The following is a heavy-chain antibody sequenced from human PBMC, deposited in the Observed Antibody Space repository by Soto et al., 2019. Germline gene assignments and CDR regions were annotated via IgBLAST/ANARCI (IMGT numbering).Heavy chain of an antibody. D-gene: IGHD3-9*01. Sequence: RASVKVSCKASGGTFNSYAISWVRQAPGQGLEWMGGIIPIFGTANYAQKFQGRVTITADESTSTAYMELSSLRSEDTAVYYCARGWSYDILTGYSYWGQGTLVTVSS. V-gene: IGHV1-69*13. CDR1: GGTFNSYA. CDR3: ARGWSYDILTGYSY. J-gene: IGHJ4*02. CDR2: IIPIFGTA.